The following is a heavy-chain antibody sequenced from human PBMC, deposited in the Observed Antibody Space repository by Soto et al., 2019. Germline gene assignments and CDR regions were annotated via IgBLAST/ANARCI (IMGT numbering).Heavy chain of an antibody. Sequence: GGSLRLSCAASGFTFSSYSMNWVRQAPGKGLEWVSSISSSSSYIYYADSVKGRFTISRDNAKNSLYLQMNSLRAEDTAVYYCARRCGRFGECLTSGWGQGTLVTVSS. D-gene: IGHD3-10*01. CDR2: ISSSSSYI. J-gene: IGHJ4*02. V-gene: IGHV3-21*01. CDR1: GFTFSSYS. CDR3: ARRCGRFGECLTSG.